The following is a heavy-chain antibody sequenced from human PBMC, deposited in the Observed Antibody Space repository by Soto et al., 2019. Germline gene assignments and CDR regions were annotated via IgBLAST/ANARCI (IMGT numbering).Heavy chain of an antibody. V-gene: IGHV4-31*03. D-gene: IGHD3-10*01. J-gene: IGHJ3*02. CDR1: GGSISSGGYY. Sequence: QVQLQESGPGLVKPSQTLSLTCTVSGGSISSGGYYWSWIRQHPGKGLEWIGYIYYSGSTYYNPSLKSRVTIXXDXSXXQFSLKLSSVTAADTAVYYCARSVQLWFGNDAFDIWGQGTMVTVSS. CDR3: ARSVQLWFGNDAFDI. CDR2: IYYSGST.